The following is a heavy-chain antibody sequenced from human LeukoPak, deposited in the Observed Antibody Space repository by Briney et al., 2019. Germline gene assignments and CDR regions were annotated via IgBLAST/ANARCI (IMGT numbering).Heavy chain of an antibody. CDR2: MSPNSGNT. Sequence: ASVKVSCKASGDTFTSYDFNWVRQAPGQGLEWMGWMSPNSGNTGYAQKFQGRVTMTRDTSISTAYMELSSLRSDDTAVYYCARGPPNWGFDFWGQGTLVTVSS. V-gene: IGHV1-8*01. J-gene: IGHJ4*02. CDR3: ARGPPNWGFDF. CDR1: GDTFTSYD. D-gene: IGHD7-27*01.